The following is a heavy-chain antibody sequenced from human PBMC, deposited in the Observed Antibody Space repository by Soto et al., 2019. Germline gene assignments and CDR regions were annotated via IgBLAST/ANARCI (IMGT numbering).Heavy chain of an antibody. CDR2: IYHSGIT. J-gene: IGHJ4*02. D-gene: IGHD2-21*01. Sequence: QLQLQESGSGLVKPSQTLSLTCAVSGASISSGGFSWSWIRQPPGKGLEWIGNIYHSGITYYNPSHKSRVTISVDRSKNQFSLKLSSVTAADTAVYYCAREMAPSYFDSWGQGTLVTVSS. V-gene: IGHV4-30-2*01. CDR3: AREMAPSYFDS. CDR1: GASISSGGFS.